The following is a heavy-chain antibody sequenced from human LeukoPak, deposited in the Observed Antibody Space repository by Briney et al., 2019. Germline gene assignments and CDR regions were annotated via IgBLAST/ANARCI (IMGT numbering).Heavy chain of an antibody. D-gene: IGHD6-6*01. Sequence: GSSVKVSCKASGGTFSSYAISWVRQAPGQGLEWMGRIIPILGIANYAQKFQGRVTITADESTSTAYMELSSLRSEDTAVYYCARGDREYSSSKYFQHWGQGTLVTVSS. CDR2: IIPILGIA. CDR1: GGTFSSYA. V-gene: IGHV1-69*04. J-gene: IGHJ1*01. CDR3: ARGDREYSSSKYFQH.